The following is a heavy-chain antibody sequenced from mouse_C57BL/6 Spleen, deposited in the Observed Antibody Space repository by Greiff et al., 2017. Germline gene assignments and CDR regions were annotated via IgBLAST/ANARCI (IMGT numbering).Heavy chain of an antibody. J-gene: IGHJ3*01. CDR2: IYPGDGDT. V-gene: IGHV1-80*01. CDR3: ARWDYGSSYAY. CDR1: GYAFSSYW. Sequence: QVQLQQSGAELVKPGASVKISCKASGYAFSSYWLNWVKQRPGKGLEWIGQIYPGDGDTNYNGKFKGKATLTADKSSSTAYMQLSSRTSEDSAVYFCARWDYGSSYAYWGQGTLVTVSA. D-gene: IGHD1-1*01.